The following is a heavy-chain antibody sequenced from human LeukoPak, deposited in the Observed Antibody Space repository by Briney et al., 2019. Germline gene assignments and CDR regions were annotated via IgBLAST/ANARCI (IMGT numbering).Heavy chain of an antibody. Sequence: LGASVKVSCEASGYPFNEYFIHWVRQAPGQGLEWMGWINPNSGGTNYAQKFQGRVTMTRDTSISTAYMELSRLRSDDTAVYYCAASPDYYDSSGYSGGWFDPWGQGTLVTVSS. CDR1: GYPFNEYF. J-gene: IGHJ5*02. CDR2: INPNSGGT. CDR3: AASPDYYDSSGYSGGWFDP. D-gene: IGHD3-22*01. V-gene: IGHV1-2*02.